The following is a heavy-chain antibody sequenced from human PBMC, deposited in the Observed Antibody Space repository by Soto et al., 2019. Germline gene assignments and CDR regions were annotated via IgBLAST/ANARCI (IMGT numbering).Heavy chain of an antibody. V-gene: IGHV5-51*01. CDR3: ACVFGYGGHSEAYDV. J-gene: IGHJ3*01. CDR2: MYPGDSDT. CDR1: GYSFTTYW. D-gene: IGHD5-12*01. Sequence: GESLKISCKGSGYSFTTYWIAWVRQMPGKGLEWMGIMYPGDSDTRYSPSFQGQVTISADKSTSTVYLQWSSLKASDTAMYYCACVFGYGGHSEAYDVWGQGTMVTVSS.